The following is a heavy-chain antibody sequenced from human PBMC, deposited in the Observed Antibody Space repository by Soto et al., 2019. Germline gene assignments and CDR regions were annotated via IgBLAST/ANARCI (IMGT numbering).Heavy chain of an antibody. J-gene: IGHJ4*02. D-gene: IGHD5-12*01. Sequence: QVQLQASGPGLVKPSETLSLTCTVSGGSLTSYYWSWIRQPPGKGLEWIGFVYYTGIARYNPSLNSRVTIAVDRSKIQFSLKRPSVTAADPAIDYCARRRVSTETFDYWGQGTLVTVSS. CDR3: ARRRVSTETFDY. CDR1: GGSLTSYY. CDR2: VYYTGIA. V-gene: IGHV4-59*08.